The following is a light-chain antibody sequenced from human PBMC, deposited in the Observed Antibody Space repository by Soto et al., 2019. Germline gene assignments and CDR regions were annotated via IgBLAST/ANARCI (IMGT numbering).Light chain of an antibody. CDR1: SSDVGGYNY. V-gene: IGLV2-14*01. J-gene: IGLJ1*01. CDR3: NSYTRSSTDV. Sequence: QSALTQPASVSGSPGQSITISCTGTSSDVGGYNYVSWYQQHPGKAPKLMIYDVSNRPSGVSNRFSGSKSGNTASLTISGLQAEDEADYYCNSYTRSSTDVFGTGTKVTLL. CDR2: DVS.